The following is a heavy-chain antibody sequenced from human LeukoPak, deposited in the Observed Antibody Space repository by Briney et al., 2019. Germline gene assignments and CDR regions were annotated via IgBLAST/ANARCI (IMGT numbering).Heavy chain of an antibody. Sequence: ASVKVSCKVSGYTLTELSMHWVRQAPGKGLEWMGGFDPEDGVTIYAQKFQGGVTMTEDTSTDTAYMELSSLRSEDTAVYYCATATGSGWYWFDPWGQGTLVTVSS. CDR2: FDPEDGVT. V-gene: IGHV1-24*01. CDR3: ATATGSGWYWFDP. D-gene: IGHD6-19*01. J-gene: IGHJ5*02. CDR1: GYTLTELS.